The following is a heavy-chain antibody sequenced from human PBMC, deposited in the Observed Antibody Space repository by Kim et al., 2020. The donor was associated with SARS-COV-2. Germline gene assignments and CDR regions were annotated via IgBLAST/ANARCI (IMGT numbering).Heavy chain of an antibody. V-gene: IGHV3-7*01. J-gene: IGHJ2*01. Sequence: GGSLRLSCAASGFTFNRHGMTWVRQAPGKGLERVATMNQGGSEKYYVDSVEGRFTVSRDNAKNSLFLQMNSLRAGDTAVYYCAKVMAADIYVLLYVGGR. CDR2: MNQGGSEK. CDR1: GFTFNRHG. D-gene: IGHD3-10*02. CDR3: AKVMAADIYVLLYV.